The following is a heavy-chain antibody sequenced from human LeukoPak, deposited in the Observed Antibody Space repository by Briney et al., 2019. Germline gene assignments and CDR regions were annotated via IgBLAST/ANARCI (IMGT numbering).Heavy chain of an antibody. V-gene: IGHV4-31*03. CDR2: IYYSGST. CDR1: GGSISSGGYY. CDR3: ARGSNIVVVVAATRGPFDY. J-gene: IGHJ4*02. D-gene: IGHD2-15*01. Sequence: PSETLSLTCTVSGGSISSGGYYWSWIRQHPGKGLEWIGYIYYSGSTYYNPSLKSRVTISVDTSKNQFSLKLSSVTAADTAVYYCARGSNIVVVVAATRGPFDYWGQGTLVTVSS.